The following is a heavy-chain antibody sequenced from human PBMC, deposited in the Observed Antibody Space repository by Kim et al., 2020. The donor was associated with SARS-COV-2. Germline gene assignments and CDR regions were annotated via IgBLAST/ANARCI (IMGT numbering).Heavy chain of an antibody. CDR3: VKGRGKFYYGSGTYGTDY. Sequence: KGRFTISRDTSSNTLYLQMGSLRAEDTAVYYCVKGRGKFYYGSGTYGTDYWGQGTLVTVSS. D-gene: IGHD3-10*01. V-gene: IGHV3-23*01. J-gene: IGHJ4*02.